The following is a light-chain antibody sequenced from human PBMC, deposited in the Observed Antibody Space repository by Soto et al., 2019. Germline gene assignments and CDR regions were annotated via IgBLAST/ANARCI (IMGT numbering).Light chain of an antibody. CDR2: KVF. Sequence: DVVMTQSPLSLPVTLGQPASISCRSSQSLAYSDGNTYLNWFQQRPDQSPRRLIYKVFKRDSGVPDRFSGSGSGTDFTLKISRVEAEDVGVYYCMQGTHWPPYTFGQGTKLEIK. CDR1: QSLAYSDGNTY. J-gene: IGKJ2*01. V-gene: IGKV2-30*01. CDR3: MQGTHWPPYT.